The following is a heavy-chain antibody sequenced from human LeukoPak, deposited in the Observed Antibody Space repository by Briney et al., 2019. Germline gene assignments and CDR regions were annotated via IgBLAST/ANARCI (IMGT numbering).Heavy chain of an antibody. CDR1: GFTFSSYT. V-gene: IGHV3-48*01. J-gene: IGHJ4*02. CDR2: IGTSSTTI. Sequence: GGSLRLSCAASGFTFSSYTMNWVRQPPGKGLEWVSNIGTSSTTIYYADSVKGRFTISRDNAKNSLYLQMNSLRADDTAVYYCAREGHCDASGYWGQGTLVTVSS. CDR3: AREGHCDASGY. D-gene: IGHD2-21*02.